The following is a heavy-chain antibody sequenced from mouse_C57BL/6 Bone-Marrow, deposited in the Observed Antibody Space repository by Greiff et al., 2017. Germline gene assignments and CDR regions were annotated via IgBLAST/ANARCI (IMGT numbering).Heavy chain of an antibody. CDR1: GYAFSSSW. V-gene: IGHV1-82*01. J-gene: IGHJ4*01. Sequence: QVQLKESGPELVKPGASVKISCKASGYAFSSSWMNWVKQRPGKGLEWIGRIYPGDGDTNYNGKFKGKATLTADKSSSTAYMQLSSLTSEDSAVYFCARIGHYYAMDYWGQGTSVTVSS. CDR3: ARIGHYYAMDY. CDR2: IYPGDGDT.